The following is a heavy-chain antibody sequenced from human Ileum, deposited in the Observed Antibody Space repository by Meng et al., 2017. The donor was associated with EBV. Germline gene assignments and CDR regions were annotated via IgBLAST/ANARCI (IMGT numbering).Heavy chain of an antibody. CDR3: ARDSVIAAGSYCDY. CDR1: GFTFTDYV. CDR2: IIVGTGRT. Sequence: APPVQFGAEVKQPGSSVKVSCKASGFTFTDYVIQWVRQAPGQRPEWMGWIIVGTGRTEYSQNLQGRVTITWDTSASTAYMELSSLRSEDTAVYYCARDSVIAAGSYCDYWGQGALVTVSS. V-gene: IGHV1-3*01. D-gene: IGHD6-13*01. J-gene: IGHJ4*02.